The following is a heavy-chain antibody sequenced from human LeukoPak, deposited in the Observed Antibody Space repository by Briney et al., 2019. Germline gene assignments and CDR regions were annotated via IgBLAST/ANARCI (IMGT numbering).Heavy chain of an antibody. Sequence: GASVKVSCKASGYTFTSYGISWVRQAPGQGLEWMGWISAYNGNTNYAQKLQGRVTMTTDTSTSTTYMELRSLRSDETAVYYCAKDLCGGDCPFDYWGQGTLVTVSS. CDR3: AKDLCGGDCPFDY. CDR1: GYTFTSYG. J-gene: IGHJ4*02. CDR2: ISAYNGNT. D-gene: IGHD2-21*01. V-gene: IGHV1-18*01.